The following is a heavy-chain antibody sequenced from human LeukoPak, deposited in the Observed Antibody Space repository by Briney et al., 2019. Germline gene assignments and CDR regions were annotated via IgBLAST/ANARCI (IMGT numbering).Heavy chain of an antibody. CDR3: AKEFGRSYDY. CDR1: GFTFSSYS. Sequence: KSGGSLRLSCAASGFTFSSYSMNWVRQAPGKGLEWVSSISSSSSYIYYADSVKGRFAISRDNSKNTLYLQMNSLRAEDTAVYYCAKEFGRSYDYWGQGTLVTVSS. V-gene: IGHV3-21*04. J-gene: IGHJ4*02. CDR2: ISSSSSYI. D-gene: IGHD1-26*01.